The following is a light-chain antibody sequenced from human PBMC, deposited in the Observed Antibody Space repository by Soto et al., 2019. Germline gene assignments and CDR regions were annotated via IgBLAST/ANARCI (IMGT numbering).Light chain of an antibody. V-gene: IGLV2-14*01. Sequence: QSALTQPASLSGSHGQSITISCTGSSNDVGDHNYVSWYQQHPGKAPKLMIYEVTNRPSGVSSRFSGSKSGNTASLTISGLQAEDEADYYCSSYTSSSTLLFGGGTKLTVL. CDR3: SSYTSSSTLL. CDR1: SNDVGDHNY. J-gene: IGLJ2*01. CDR2: EVT.